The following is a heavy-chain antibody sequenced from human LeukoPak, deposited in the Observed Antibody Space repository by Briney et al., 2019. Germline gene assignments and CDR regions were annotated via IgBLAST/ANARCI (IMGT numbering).Heavy chain of an antibody. V-gene: IGHV3-30*04. D-gene: IGHD6-13*01. Sequence: GRSLKLSCAASGFTFSSYAMHWVRQAPGKGLEWVAVISYDGSNKYYADSVKGRFTISRDNSKNTLYLQMNSLRAEDTAVYYCARSGYSSSFGYWGQGTLVTVSP. CDR1: GFTFSSYA. CDR3: ARSGYSSSFGY. J-gene: IGHJ4*02. CDR2: ISYDGSNK.